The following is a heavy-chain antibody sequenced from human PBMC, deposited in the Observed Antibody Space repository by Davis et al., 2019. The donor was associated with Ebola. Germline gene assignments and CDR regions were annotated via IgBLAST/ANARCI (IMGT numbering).Heavy chain of an antibody. D-gene: IGHD4-17*01. CDR2: VYHTGRI. J-gene: IGHJ4*02. CDR3: TRGSHTVTSFPFDY. CDR1: GDSISSDKW. V-gene: IGHV4-4*02. Sequence: MPSETLSLTCAVSGDSISSDKWWRWVRQPPGRGLEWIGEVYHTGRINYNPSLKSRVTISVDKSKNQFSLNLNSVTAADTAVYYCTRGSHTVTSFPFDYWGQGTLVTVSS.